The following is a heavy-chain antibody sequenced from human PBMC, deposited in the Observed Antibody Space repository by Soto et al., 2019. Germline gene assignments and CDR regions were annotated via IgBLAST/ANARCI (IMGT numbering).Heavy chain of an antibody. V-gene: IGHV1-18*01. CDR2: ISGYNGNT. CDR1: GYILSSYG. J-gene: IGHJ4*02. CDR3: ARALFPIYCGSYHGSWYYFDV. D-gene: IGHD1-26*01. Sequence: ASVKVSCKASGYILSSYGISWVRQAPGQGLEWMGWISGYNGNTNYAQNLQGRVTMTTDTSTSTAYMELRSLRSDDTAVYYCARALFPIYCGSYHGSWYYFDVWGQGTLVTVSS.